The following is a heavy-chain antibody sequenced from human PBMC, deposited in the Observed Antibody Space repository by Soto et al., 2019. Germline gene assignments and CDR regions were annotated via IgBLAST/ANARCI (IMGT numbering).Heavy chain of an antibody. CDR2: IFSNDEK. J-gene: IGHJ4*02. CDR1: GFSLSNARMG. Sequence: SGPTLVNPTETLTLTCTVSGFSLSNARMGVSWIRQPPGKALEWLAHIFSNDEKSYSTSLKSRLTISKDTSKSQVVLTMTNMDPVDTATYYCARITEPDYDFWSGYDYDYWGQGTLVTVSS. V-gene: IGHV2-26*01. CDR3: ARITEPDYDFWSGYDYDY. D-gene: IGHD3-3*01.